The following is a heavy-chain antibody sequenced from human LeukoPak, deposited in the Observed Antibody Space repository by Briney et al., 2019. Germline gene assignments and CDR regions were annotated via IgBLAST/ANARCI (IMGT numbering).Heavy chain of an antibody. V-gene: IGHV3-74*01. CDR2: INSDGSST. Sequence: PGGSLRLSCAASGFTFSSYWMHWVRQAPGKGLVWVSRINSDGSSTSCADSVKGRFTISRDNAKNTLYLQMNSLRAEDTAVYYCARVLDCSSMVQGCFVDYWGQGTLVTVSS. CDR1: GFTFSSYW. CDR3: ARVLDCSSMVQGCFVDY. J-gene: IGHJ4*02. D-gene: IGHD2-2*01.